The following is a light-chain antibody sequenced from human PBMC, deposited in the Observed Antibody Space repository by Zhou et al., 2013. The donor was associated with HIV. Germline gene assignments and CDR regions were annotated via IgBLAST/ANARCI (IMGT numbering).Light chain of an antibody. V-gene: IGKV1-NL1*01. CDR3: QQYYTIPYT. J-gene: IGKJ2*01. Sequence: DIQMTQSPSSLSASVGDRVTITCRASQGVSNSLAWYQQRSGKAPRLLVYTASTLESGVPSRFSGSGSGTDYSLTISSLQPEDFATYFCQQYYTIPYTFGRGPSWRSN. CDR2: TAS. CDR1: QGVSNS.